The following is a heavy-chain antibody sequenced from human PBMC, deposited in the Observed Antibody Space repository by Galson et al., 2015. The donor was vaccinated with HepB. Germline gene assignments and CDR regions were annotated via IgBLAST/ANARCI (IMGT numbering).Heavy chain of an antibody. D-gene: IGHD2-2*02. J-gene: IGHJ5*02. CDR2: IWYDGSNK. V-gene: IGHV3-33*01. CDR1: GFTFSSYG. Sequence: SLRLSCAASGFTFSSYGMHWVRQAPGKGLEWVAVIWYDGSNKYYADSVKGRFTISRDNSKNTLYLQMNSLRAEDTAVYYCARGVYCSSTSCHTLGGWFDPWGQGTLVTVSS. CDR3: ARGVYCSSTSCHTLGGWFDP.